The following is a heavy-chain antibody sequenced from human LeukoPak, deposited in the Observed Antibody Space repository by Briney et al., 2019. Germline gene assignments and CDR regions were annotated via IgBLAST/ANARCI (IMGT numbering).Heavy chain of an antibody. CDR2: ISGSGGST. V-gene: IGHV3-23*01. CDR1: GFTFSSYW. CDR3: AKDSPITGTTDY. J-gene: IGHJ4*02. D-gene: IGHD1-7*01. Sequence: GGSLRLSCAASGFTFSSYWMSWVRQAPGKGLEWVSTISGSGGSTYYADSVKGRFTISRDNSKNTLYLQMNSLRAEDTAVYYCAKDSPITGTTDYWGQGTLVTVSS.